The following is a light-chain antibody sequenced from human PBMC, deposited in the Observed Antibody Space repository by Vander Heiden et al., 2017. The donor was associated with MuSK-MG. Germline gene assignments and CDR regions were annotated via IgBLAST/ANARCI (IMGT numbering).Light chain of an antibody. J-gene: IGKJ1*01. Sequence: ITEAAVSLQITPGEPASISCRSSQSLLHSNGYNYLDWYLQKPVQSPQLLIYLGSNRASGVPDRFRGSGPHTDFKRKCSRVVGEYVLVKYLKTVLETLFTFGQGTKVDIK. V-gene: IGKV2-28*01. CDR3: KTVLETLFT. CDR2: LGS. CDR1: QSLLHSNGYNY.